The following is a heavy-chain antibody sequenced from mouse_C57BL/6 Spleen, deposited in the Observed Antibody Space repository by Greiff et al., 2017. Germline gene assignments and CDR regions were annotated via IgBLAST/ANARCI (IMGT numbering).Heavy chain of an antibody. CDR2: IYPGSGST. Sequence: VQLQQSGAELVKPGASVKMSCKASGYTFTSYWITWVKQRPGQGLEWIGDIYPGSGSTNYNEKFKSKATLTVDTSSSTAYMQLSSLTSEDSAVYYCAREQLRLRYAMDYWGQGTSVTVSS. CDR1: GYTFTSYW. D-gene: IGHD3-2*02. J-gene: IGHJ4*01. V-gene: IGHV1-55*01. CDR3: AREQLRLRYAMDY.